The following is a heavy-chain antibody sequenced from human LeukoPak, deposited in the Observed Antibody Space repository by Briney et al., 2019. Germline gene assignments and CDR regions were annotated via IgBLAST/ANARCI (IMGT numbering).Heavy chain of an antibody. J-gene: IGHJ4*02. V-gene: IGHV3-23*01. D-gene: IGHD1-26*01. CDR3: AKSRVESRGASNY. CDR2: ISGSGDTT. Sequence: PGGSLRLSCAASGFTFSSYAMNWVRQAPGKGLEWVSFISGSGDTTYYADSVKDRFTISRDSSKNTLYLQMNSLRAEDTAVYYCAKSRVESRGASNYWGQGTLVTVSS. CDR1: GFTFSSYA.